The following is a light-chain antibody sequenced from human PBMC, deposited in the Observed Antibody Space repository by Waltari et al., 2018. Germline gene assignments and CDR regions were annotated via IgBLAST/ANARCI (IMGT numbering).Light chain of an antibody. CDR2: DVT. V-gene: IGLV2-14*01. Sequence: QSALTQPASVSGSPGQSIAFSCTGTSSDVGGYNYVSWYQQQPGQAPKLMIYDVTKRPSGISNRFSGSKSGYTASLTISGLQAEDEADYYCISYTSSGTYVFGTGTKVTVL. CDR3: ISYTSSGTYV. J-gene: IGLJ1*01. CDR1: SSDVGGYNY.